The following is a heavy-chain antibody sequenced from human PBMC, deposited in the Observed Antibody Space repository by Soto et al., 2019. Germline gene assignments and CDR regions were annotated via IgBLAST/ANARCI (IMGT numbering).Heavy chain of an antibody. Sequence: PGGSLRLSCAASGFTFGTFAMSWVRQAPGKGLEWVSTLSSTGASTYYADSVKGRFTISRDTSKNTLYLQMNSLRAEDTAVYYCARDRNMAWFDPWGQGTLVTVSS. CDR1: GFTFGTFA. D-gene: IGHD3-10*01. CDR2: LSSTGAST. CDR3: ARDRNMAWFDP. J-gene: IGHJ5*02. V-gene: IGHV3-23*01.